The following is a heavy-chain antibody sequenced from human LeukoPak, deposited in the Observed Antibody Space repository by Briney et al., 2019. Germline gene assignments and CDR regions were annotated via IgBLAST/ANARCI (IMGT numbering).Heavy chain of an antibody. V-gene: IGHV4-34*01. CDR1: GWSFNDYY. J-gene: IGHJ5*02. CDR3: ARGQVPAARGYNWFDP. Sequence: SETLSLTCAVYGWSFNDYYWNWVRQPPGKGLEWIGEINARGDTNYNPSLKSRVTISVDSSKNQFSLTLTSMIAADMAIYYCARGQVPAARGYNWFDPWGQGTLVTVSS. D-gene: IGHD2-2*01. CDR2: INARGDT.